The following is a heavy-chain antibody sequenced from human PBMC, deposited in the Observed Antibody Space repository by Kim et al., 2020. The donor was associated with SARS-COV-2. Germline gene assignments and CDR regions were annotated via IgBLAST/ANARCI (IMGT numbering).Heavy chain of an antibody. V-gene: IGHV3-53*01. J-gene: IGHJ4*02. Sequence: GGSLRLSCAASGFTVSSNYMSWVRQAPGKGLEWVSVIYSGGSTYYADSVKGRFTISRDNSKNTLYLQMNSLRAEDTAVYYCARDPPSYGDYAYWGQGTLVTVSS. D-gene: IGHD4-17*01. CDR2: IYSGGST. CDR1: GFTVSSNY. CDR3: ARDPPSYGDYAY.